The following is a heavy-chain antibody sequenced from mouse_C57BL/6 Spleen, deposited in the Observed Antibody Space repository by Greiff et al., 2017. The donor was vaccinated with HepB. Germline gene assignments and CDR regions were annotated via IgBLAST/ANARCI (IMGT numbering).Heavy chain of an antibody. J-gene: IGHJ3*01. CDR2: IDPSDSYT. V-gene: IGHV1-50*01. CDR1: GYTFTSYW. Sequence: QVHVKQPGAELVKPGASVKLSCKASGYTFTSYWMQWVKQRPGQGLEWIGEIDPSDSYTNYNQKFKGKATLTVDTSSSTAYMQLSSLTSEDSAVYYCASGYGGSSSWFAYWGQGTLVTVSA. D-gene: IGHD1-1*01. CDR3: ASGYGGSSSWFAY.